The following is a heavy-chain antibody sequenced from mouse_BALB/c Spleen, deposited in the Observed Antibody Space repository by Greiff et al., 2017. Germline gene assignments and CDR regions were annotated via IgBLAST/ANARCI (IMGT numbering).Heavy chain of an antibody. CDR2: IDPANGNT. CDR3: AREGRSTMITTSGFAY. CDR1: GFNIKDTY. Sequence: EVKLVESGAELVKPGASVKLSCTASGFNIKDTYMHWVKQRPEQGLEWIGRIDPANGNTKYDPKFQGKATITADTSSNTAYLQLSSLTSEDTAVYYCAREGRSTMITTSGFAYWGQGTLVTVSA. V-gene: IGHV14-3*02. J-gene: IGHJ3*01. D-gene: IGHD2-4*01.